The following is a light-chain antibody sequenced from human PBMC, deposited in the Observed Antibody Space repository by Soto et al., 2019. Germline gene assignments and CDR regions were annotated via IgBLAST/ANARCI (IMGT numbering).Light chain of an antibody. CDR3: QQDGNSPYS. Sequence: QSAATLSVSPRERATLSCRATPIVSSDLACYHHKPGQAPRLLIYGASSRAAGIPDRFSGSGSGTDFTLTISRVEPEDFAVYYCQQDGNSPYSLGQGGRVDIK. CDR1: PIVSSD. V-gene: IGKV3-20*01. CDR2: GAS. J-gene: IGKJ2*03.